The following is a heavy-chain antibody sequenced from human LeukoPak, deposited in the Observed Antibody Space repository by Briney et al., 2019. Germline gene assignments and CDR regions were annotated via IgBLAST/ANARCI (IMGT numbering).Heavy chain of an antibody. CDR2: ISGSGGST. V-gene: IGHV3-23*01. CDR3: AKDRTYTDFDY. CDR1: GFTFRSYA. D-gene: IGHD1-14*01. J-gene: IGHJ4*02. Sequence: PGGSLRLSCAASGFTFRSYAMTWVRQAQGKGLEWVSAISGSGGSTYYADSVKGRFTISRDNSKNTLYLQMNSLRAEDTAVYYCAKDRTYTDFDYWGQGTLVTVSS.